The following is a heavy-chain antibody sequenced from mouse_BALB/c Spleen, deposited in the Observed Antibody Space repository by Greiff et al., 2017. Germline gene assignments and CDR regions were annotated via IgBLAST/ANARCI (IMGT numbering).Heavy chain of an antibody. V-gene: IGHV7-3*02. J-gene: IGHJ2*01. CDR2: IRNKANGYTT. D-gene: IGHD2-1*01. CDR1: GFTFTDYY. CDR3: ARDKGNYGDYFDY. Sequence: EVNLVESGGGLVQPGGSLRLSCATSGFTFTDYYMSWVRQPPGKALEWLGFIRNKANGYTTEYSASVKGRFTISRDNSQSILYLQMNTLRAEDSATYYCARDKGNYGDYFDYWGQGTTLTVSS.